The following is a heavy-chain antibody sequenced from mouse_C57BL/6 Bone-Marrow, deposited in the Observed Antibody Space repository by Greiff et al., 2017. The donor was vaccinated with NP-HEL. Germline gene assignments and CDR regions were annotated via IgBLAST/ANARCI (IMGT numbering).Heavy chain of an antibody. CDR1: GYTFTSYW. CDR3: TRRTTVVATDY. V-gene: IGHV1-62-3*01. D-gene: IGHD1-1*01. CDR2: IDPNSGGT. Sequence: VQLQQPGAEPVKPGASVKLSCKASGYTFTSYWMHWVKQRPGRGLEWIGRIDPNSGGTKYNEKFKDKATLTVDKSSSTACMQLRSLASEDSAVCYCTRRTTVVATDYWGQGTTLTVSS. J-gene: IGHJ2*01.